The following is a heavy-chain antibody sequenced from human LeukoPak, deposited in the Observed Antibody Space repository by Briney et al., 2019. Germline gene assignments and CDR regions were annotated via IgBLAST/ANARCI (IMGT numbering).Heavy chain of an antibody. CDR2: IYTSGST. V-gene: IGHV4-4*07. Sequence: XETLSLTCTVSGGSISSYYWSWIRQPAGKGLEWIGRIYTSGSTNYNPSLKSRVTMSVDTSKNQFSLKLSSVTAADTAVYYCARVLKRHYYYYGMDVWGQGTTVTVSS. D-gene: IGHD3-9*01. J-gene: IGHJ6*02. CDR1: GGSISSYY. CDR3: ARVLKRHYYYYGMDV.